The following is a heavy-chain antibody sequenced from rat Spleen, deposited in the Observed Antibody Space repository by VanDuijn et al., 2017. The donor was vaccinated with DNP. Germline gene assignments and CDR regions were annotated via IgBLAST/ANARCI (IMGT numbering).Heavy chain of an antibody. CDR3: TRRGTMMSFDY. Sequence: EVQLVESGGGLVQPGRSLKLSCAASGFTFSDYYMAWVRQAPTKGLEWVATISDDGSSTYYRDSVKGRFTMSRNNAKSTLYLQMDSLRSEDTATYYCTRRGTMMSFDYWGQGVMVTVSS. J-gene: IGHJ2*01. V-gene: IGHV5-29*01. CDR1: GFTFSDYY. CDR2: ISDDGSST. D-gene: IGHD1-12*01.